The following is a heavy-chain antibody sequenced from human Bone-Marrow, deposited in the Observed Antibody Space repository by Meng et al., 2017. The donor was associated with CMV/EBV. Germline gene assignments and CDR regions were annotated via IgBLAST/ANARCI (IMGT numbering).Heavy chain of an antibody. D-gene: IGHD3-22*01. CDR2: ISWDGGST. V-gene: IGHV3-43D*03. Sequence: GESLKISCAASGFTFDDYAMHWVRQAPGKGLEWVSLISWDGGSTYYADSVKGRFTISRDNSKNSLYLQMNSLRAEDTALYYCAKEGDSSGFRGYFDYWGHGTLVTVSS. CDR3: AKEGDSSGFRGYFDY. CDR1: GFTFDDYA. J-gene: IGHJ4*01.